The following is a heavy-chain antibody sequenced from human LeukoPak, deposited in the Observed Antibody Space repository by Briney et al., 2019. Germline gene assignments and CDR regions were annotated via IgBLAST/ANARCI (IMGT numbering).Heavy chain of an antibody. CDR2: IYYTGST. J-gene: IGHJ5*02. CDR3: ARALMVYAIWFDR. D-gene: IGHD2-8*01. Sequence: SETLSLTCTVSGGSISSSSYYWGWIRQPPGKGLEWIGSIYYTGSTYYNPSLKSRVTISVDTSKNQFSLKLSSVTAADTAWYYWARALMVYAIWFDRWGQGTLVTDSS. CDR1: GGSISSSSYY. V-gene: IGHV4-39*07.